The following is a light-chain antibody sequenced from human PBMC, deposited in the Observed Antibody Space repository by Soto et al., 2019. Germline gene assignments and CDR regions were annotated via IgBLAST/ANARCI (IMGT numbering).Light chain of an antibody. CDR3: SSYTSSSSLVV. V-gene: IGLV2-14*01. CDR2: DVS. J-gene: IGLJ2*01. Sequence: QSALTQPASVSGSPGQSITISCTGTSSDVGGYNYVSWYQQHPGKAPKLMIYDVSNRPSGVSNRFSGSKSGNTASLTISGLQAQDDAQYYCSSYTSSSSLVVFGGGTKGTV. CDR1: SSDVGGYNY.